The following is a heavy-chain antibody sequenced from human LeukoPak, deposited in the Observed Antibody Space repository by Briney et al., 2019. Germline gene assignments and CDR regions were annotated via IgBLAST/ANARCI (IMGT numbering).Heavy chain of an antibody. CDR3: ARAGNYYFDS. Sequence: QSGGSLRLSCAASGFTFSTSWMHWVRHGPGKGLVWVSRMNGDGTTSDYADSVKGRFTISRDNAKNTLLLEMNSLRAEDTATYFCARAGNYYFDSWGQGTLVTVSS. CDR2: MNGDGTTS. V-gene: IGHV3-74*01. J-gene: IGHJ4*02. CDR1: GFTFSTSW.